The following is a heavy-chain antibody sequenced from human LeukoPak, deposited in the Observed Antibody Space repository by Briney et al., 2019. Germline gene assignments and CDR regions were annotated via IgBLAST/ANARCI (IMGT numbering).Heavy chain of an antibody. D-gene: IGHD3-22*01. Sequence: GGSLRLSCAASGFTFSSYGMHWVRQAPGKGLEWVAFIRYDGSNKYCADSVKGRFTISRDNSKNTLYLQMNSLRAEDTAVYYCAKVGDSSGYYQNYFDYWGQGTLVTVSS. CDR3: AKVGDSSGYYQNYFDY. CDR1: GFTFSSYG. V-gene: IGHV3-30*02. CDR2: IRYDGSNK. J-gene: IGHJ4*02.